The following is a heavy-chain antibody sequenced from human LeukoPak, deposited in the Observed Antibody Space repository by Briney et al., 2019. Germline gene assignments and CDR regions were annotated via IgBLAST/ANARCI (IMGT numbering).Heavy chain of an antibody. J-gene: IGHJ4*02. CDR2: INAGNGNT. Sequence: GASVTVSCKASGYTFTSYAMHWVRQAPGQRLEWMGWINAGNGNTKYSQKFQGRVTITRDTSASTAYMELSSLRSEDTAVYYCARGLAYCGGDCYSPFDYWGQGTLVTVSS. D-gene: IGHD2-21*02. CDR1: GYTFTSYA. CDR3: ARGLAYCGGDCYSPFDY. V-gene: IGHV1-3*01.